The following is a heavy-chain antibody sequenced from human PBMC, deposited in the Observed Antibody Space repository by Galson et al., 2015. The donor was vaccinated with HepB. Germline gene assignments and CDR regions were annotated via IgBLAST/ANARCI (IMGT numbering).Heavy chain of an antibody. V-gene: IGHV1-8*01. D-gene: IGHD6-19*01. J-gene: IGHJ4*02. Sequence: SVKVSCKASGYTFSSYDINWVRQATGQRPEWMGWMNPNSGNTGYAQKFQGRVTMTRNTSISTAYMELSSLTSEDTAVYYCARGRRDTAVAAPAAVLLDYWGQGSLVTVSS. CDR2: MNPNSGNT. CDR1: GYTFSSYD. CDR3: ARGRRDTAVAAPAAVLLDY.